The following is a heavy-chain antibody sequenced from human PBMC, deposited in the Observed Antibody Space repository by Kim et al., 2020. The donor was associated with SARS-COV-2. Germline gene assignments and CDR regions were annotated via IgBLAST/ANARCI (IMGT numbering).Heavy chain of an antibody. CDR3: ATDGI. V-gene: IGHV1-24*01. Sequence: FDPEDGETIYAQKLQGRVTMTEDTSTDTAYMELSSLRSEDTAVYYCATDGIWGQGTLVTVSS. CDR2: FDPEDGET. J-gene: IGHJ4*02. D-gene: IGHD1-20*01.